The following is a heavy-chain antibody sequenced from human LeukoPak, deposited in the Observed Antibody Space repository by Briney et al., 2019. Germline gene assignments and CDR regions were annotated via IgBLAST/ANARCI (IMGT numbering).Heavy chain of an antibody. CDR2: IYYSGST. V-gene: IGHV4-59*01. D-gene: IGHD2-2*01. Sequence: SETLSLTCTVSGGSISSYYWSWIRQPPGKGPEWIGYIYYSGSTNYNPSLKSRVTISVDTSKNQFSLKLSSVTAADTAVYYCARVGVPAAGYFNWFDPWGQGTLVTVSS. CDR3: ARVGVPAAGYFNWFDP. CDR1: GGSISSYY. J-gene: IGHJ5*02.